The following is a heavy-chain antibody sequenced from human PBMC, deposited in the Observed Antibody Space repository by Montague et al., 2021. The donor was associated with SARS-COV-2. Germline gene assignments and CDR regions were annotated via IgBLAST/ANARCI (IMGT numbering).Heavy chain of an antibody. J-gene: IGHJ6*03. CDR1: GGSFSRYY. D-gene: IGHD2-2*02. V-gene: IGHV4-34*01. Sequence: SETLSLTCAVYGGSFSRYYWSWIRQPPGKGLEWIGEISQSGNTKYNPSLQSRVSISLDTSRNQFSLKVRSVTAADTAIYYCARLGDGIVPSPILGLGPYYYFYYMDVWGKGTTVTVSS. CDR2: ISQSGNT. CDR3: ARLGDGIVPSPILGLGPYYYFYYMDV.